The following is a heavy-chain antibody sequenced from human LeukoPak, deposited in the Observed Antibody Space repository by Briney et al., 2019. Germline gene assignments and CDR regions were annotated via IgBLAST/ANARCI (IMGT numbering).Heavy chain of an antibody. CDR3: AKPAISSSGWYYDY. Sequence: PGGSLRLSCTVSGFTVSSNSWSWVRQAPGKGLEWVSAISGSGGSTYYADSVKGRFTISRDNSKNTLYLQMNSLRAEDTAVYYCAKPAISSSGWYYDYWGQGTLVTVSS. J-gene: IGHJ4*02. CDR2: ISGSGGST. D-gene: IGHD6-19*01. V-gene: IGHV3-23*01. CDR1: GFTVSSNS.